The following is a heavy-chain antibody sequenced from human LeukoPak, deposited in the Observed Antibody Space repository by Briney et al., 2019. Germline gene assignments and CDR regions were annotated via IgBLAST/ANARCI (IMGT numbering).Heavy chain of an antibody. V-gene: IGHV1-69*05. D-gene: IGHD1-26*01. J-gene: IGHJ6*03. CDR2: IIPIFGTA. CDR3: ARDGGSYSGGLDYYYYYYMDV. Sequence: SVKVSCKASGGTFSSYAISWVRQAPGQGLEWMGGIIPIFGTANYAQKLQGRVTITTDESTSTAYMELSSLRSEDTAVYYCARDGGSYSGGLDYYYYYYMDVWGKGTTVTVSS. CDR1: GGTFSSYA.